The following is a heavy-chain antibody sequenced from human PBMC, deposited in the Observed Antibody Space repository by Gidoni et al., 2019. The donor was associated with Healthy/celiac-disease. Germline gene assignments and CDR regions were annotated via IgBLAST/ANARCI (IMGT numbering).Heavy chain of an antibody. Sequence: QVQLQESGPGLVKPSATLSLTCTVAGGSISSYYWSWIRQPQGKGLEWIGYIYYSGSTNYNPSLKSRVTISVDTSKNQFSLKLSSVTAADTAVYDCAREGYSSSSGAYNWFDPWGQGTLVTVSS. CDR1: GGSISSYY. CDR2: IYYSGST. D-gene: IGHD6-6*01. CDR3: AREGYSSSSGAYNWFDP. V-gene: IGHV4-59*01. J-gene: IGHJ5*02.